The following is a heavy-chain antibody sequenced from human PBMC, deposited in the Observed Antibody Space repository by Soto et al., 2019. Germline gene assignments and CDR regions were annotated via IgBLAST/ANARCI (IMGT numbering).Heavy chain of an antibody. CDR2: IIPIFGTA. V-gene: IGHV1-69*12. D-gene: IGHD7-27*01. J-gene: IGHJ6*02. Sequence: QVQLAQSGAEVKKPGSSVKVSCKASGGTFSSYAISWVRQAAGQGLEWMGGIIPIFGTADYAQKFQGRVTITADEPTSTAYMELSSLRSEDTAVYYCASQLTGDYYYYGMDVWGQGTTVTVSS. CDR1: GGTFSSYA. CDR3: ASQLTGDYYYYGMDV.